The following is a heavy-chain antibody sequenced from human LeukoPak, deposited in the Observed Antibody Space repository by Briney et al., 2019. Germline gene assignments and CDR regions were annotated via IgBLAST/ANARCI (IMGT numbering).Heavy chain of an antibody. Sequence: GGSLRLSCAASGFTFSSYEMNWVRQAPGKGLEWVSYISSSGSTIYYADSVKGRFTISRDNAKNSLYLQMNSLRAEDTAVYYCASLAGSQVRDYWGQGTLVTVSS. V-gene: IGHV3-48*03. D-gene: IGHD3-10*01. CDR1: GFTFSSYE. J-gene: IGHJ4*02. CDR2: ISSSGSTI. CDR3: ASLAGSQVRDY.